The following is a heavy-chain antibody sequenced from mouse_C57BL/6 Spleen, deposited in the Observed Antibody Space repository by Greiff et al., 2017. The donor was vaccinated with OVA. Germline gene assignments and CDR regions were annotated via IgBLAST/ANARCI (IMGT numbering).Heavy chain of an antibody. CDR2: IWSDGST. CDR3: ATLDGYYGGFAY. J-gene: IGHJ3*01. Sequence: VQRVESGPGLVAPSQSLSITCTVSGFSLTRYGVHWVRQPPGKGLEWLVVIWSDGSTTYNSALKSRLSISKDNSKSQVFLKMNSLQPDDTAMYCCATLDGYYGGFAYWGQGTLVTVSA. D-gene: IGHD2-3*01. CDR1: GFSLTRYG. V-gene: IGHV2-6*03.